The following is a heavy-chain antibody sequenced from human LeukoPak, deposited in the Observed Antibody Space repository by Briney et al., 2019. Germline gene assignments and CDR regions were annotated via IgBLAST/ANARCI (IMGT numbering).Heavy chain of an antibody. CDR3: AKDLGHCGGDCYSGSDY. CDR1: GFTFSSYA. Sequence: GGSLRLPCAASGFTFSSYAMTWVRQAPGKGLEWVSGISATGGNTYYADSVKGRFTISRDNSKNTLYLQMNSLRAEDTAVYYCAKDLGHCGGDCYSGSDYWGQGTLVTVSS. CDR2: ISATGGNT. J-gene: IGHJ4*02. D-gene: IGHD2-21*02. V-gene: IGHV3-23*01.